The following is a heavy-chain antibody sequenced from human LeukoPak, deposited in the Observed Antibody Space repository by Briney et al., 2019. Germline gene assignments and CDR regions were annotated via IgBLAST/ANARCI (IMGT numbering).Heavy chain of an antibody. CDR2: INSDGSST. CDR3: GRAFPPLRTSSAGDL. V-gene: IGHV3-74*01. CDR1: GFTFSSYW. Sequence: GGSLRLSCAASGFTFSSYWMHWVRQAPGKGLVWVSRINSDGSSTTYADSVKGRFTISRDNAKNSLYLQLDSLGVEDTAVYYCGRAFPPLRTSSAGDLWGQGTLVTVSS. D-gene: IGHD3-16*01. J-gene: IGHJ1*01.